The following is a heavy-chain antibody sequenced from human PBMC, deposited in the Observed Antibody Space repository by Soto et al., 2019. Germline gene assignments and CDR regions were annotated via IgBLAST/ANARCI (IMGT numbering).Heavy chain of an antibody. V-gene: IGHV4-4*02. CDR3: ARASASSKLRGVVIN. J-gene: IGHJ4*02. CDR1: GASIITDNW. Sequence: QVQLQESGPGLVKPSGTLSLTCALSGASIITDNWWSWVRQPPGKAMEWIGEIYHSGNTNFNPSVKGRVTIAVDTSKNQSSLTVSSLTAADTAIYYCARASASSKLRGVVINWGQGTLVTVSS. CDR2: IYHSGNT. D-gene: IGHD3-10*01.